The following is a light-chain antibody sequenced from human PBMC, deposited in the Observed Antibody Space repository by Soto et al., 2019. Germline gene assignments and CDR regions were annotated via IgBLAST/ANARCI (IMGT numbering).Light chain of an antibody. V-gene: IGKV4-1*01. CDR2: WAS. CDR1: QSVLYSSNTKND. J-gene: IGKJ1*01. Sequence: DIVMTQSPDSLAVSLGERATINCKSSQSVLYSSNTKNDLAWYQQKPRQPPKLLIYWASTRESGVPERFSGSGYGTDFTRTISSLQGEDVAVYYGQQYYSTWTVGEGTKVEIK. CDR3: QQYYSTWT.